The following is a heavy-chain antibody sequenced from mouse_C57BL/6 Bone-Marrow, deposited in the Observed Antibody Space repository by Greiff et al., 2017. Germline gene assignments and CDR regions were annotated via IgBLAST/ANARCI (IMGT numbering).Heavy chain of an antibody. D-gene: IGHD1-1*01. Sequence: EVKVVESGGGLVQPGGSLSLSCAASGFTFPDYYMSWVRQPPGKALEWLGFIRNKANGYTTEYSASVKGRFTISRDNSQSILYLQMNALRAEDSATYYCARSPYYYGSSPWFAYWGQGTLVTVSA. V-gene: IGHV7-3*01. CDR2: IRNKANGYTT. CDR1: GFTFPDYY. CDR3: ARSPYYYGSSPWFAY. J-gene: IGHJ3*01.